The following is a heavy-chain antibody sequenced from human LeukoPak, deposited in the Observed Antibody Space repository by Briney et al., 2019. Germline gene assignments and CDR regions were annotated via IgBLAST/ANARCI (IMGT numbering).Heavy chain of an antibody. CDR3: AKLVEKGHYDFWSGYPSWFDP. CDR2: ISGSGSNT. J-gene: IGHJ5*02. D-gene: IGHD3-3*01. CDR1: GFTFSSYG. Sequence: GGSLRLSCAASGFTFSSYGMSWVRQAPGKGLEWVSLISGSGSNTYYADSVKGRFNISRENSKNTLYLQMNSLRAEDTAVYYCAKLVEKGHYDFWSGYPSWFDPWGQGTLVIVSS. V-gene: IGHV3-23*01.